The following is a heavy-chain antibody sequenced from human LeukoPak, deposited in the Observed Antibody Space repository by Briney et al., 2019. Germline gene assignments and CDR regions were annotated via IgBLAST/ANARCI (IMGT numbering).Heavy chain of an antibody. Sequence: PGGSLRLSCAASEFTFSSYSMNWVRQAPGKGLEWVSAISGSGGSTYYADYVKGRFTISRDNSKNTLYLQMNSLRAEDTAVYYCAKDISPIAVAGEAFQHWGQGTLVTVSS. V-gene: IGHV3-23*01. J-gene: IGHJ1*01. D-gene: IGHD6-19*01. CDR2: ISGSGGST. CDR1: EFTFSSYS. CDR3: AKDISPIAVAGEAFQH.